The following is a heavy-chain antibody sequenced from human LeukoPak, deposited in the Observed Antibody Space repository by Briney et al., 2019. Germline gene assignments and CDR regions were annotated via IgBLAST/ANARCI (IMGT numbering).Heavy chain of an antibody. CDR1: GYTFTSYD. J-gene: IGHJ4*02. V-gene: IGHV1-8*01. Sequence: ASVKVSCKTSGYTFTSYDINWVRQATGQGLELMGWMNPNSGNTGYAQKFQGRVTMTRNTSISTAYMELSSLRSEDTAVYYCARSLMSSSCPDYWGQGTLVTVSS. CDR3: ARSLMSSSCPDY. CDR2: MNPNSGNT. D-gene: IGHD6-13*01.